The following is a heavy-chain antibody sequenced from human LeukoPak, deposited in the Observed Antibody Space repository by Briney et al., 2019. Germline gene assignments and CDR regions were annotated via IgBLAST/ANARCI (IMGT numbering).Heavy chain of an antibody. Sequence: GGSLRLSCAASGFTFSSYSMNWVRQAPGKGLEWVSGITGNGVTTYYADSVKGRFTISRDNSKNTLYLQMNSLRAEDTAVYYCANDLGWIQLNLGRGQGTLVTVSS. CDR2: ITGNGVTT. CDR1: GFTFSSYS. CDR3: ANDLGWIQLNLG. D-gene: IGHD5-18*01. J-gene: IGHJ4*02. V-gene: IGHV3-23*01.